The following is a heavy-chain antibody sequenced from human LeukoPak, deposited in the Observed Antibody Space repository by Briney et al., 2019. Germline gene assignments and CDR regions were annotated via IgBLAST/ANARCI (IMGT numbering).Heavy chain of an antibody. CDR3: ARDSPDGSGTYYNDSPDY. V-gene: IGHV1-69*10. CDR1: GGTFSSYA. J-gene: IGHJ4*02. CDR2: IIPIFGIA. D-gene: IGHD3-10*01. Sequence: GASVKVSCKASGGTFSSYAISWVRQAPGQGLEWMGGIIPIFGIANYAQKFQGRVTMTTDTSTSTAYMDLRSLRSDDTAIYYCARDSPDGSGTYYNDSPDYWGQGTLVTVSS.